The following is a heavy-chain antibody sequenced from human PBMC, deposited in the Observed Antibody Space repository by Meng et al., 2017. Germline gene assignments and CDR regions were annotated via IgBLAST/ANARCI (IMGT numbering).Heavy chain of an antibody. CDR1: GFTFRNYW. CDR2: IKPDGTMT. J-gene: IGHJ5*02. Sequence: VKTVGSGGGLVQSGGSLRLSCTASGFTFRNYWMHWVRQAPGKGLVWVSRIKPDGTMTVYADSVKGRFTISRDNAKNTLYLQMNSLRSDDTAVYYCARSDWFDPWGQGTLVTVSS. CDR3: ARSDWFDP. V-gene: IGHV3-74*01.